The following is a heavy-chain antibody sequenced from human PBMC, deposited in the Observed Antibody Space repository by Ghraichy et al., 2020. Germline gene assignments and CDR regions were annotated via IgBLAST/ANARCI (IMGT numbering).Heavy chain of an antibody. Sequence: GGSLRLSCAASGFTFSNAWMSWVRQAPGKGLEWVGRIKSKTDGGTTDYAAPVKGRFTISRDDSKNTLYLQMNSLKTEDTAVYYCTTELTYPSGHYYYGMDVWGQGTTVTVSS. V-gene: IGHV3-15*01. D-gene: IGHD3-9*01. CDR2: IKSKTDGGTT. J-gene: IGHJ6*02. CDR3: TTELTYPSGHYYYGMDV. CDR1: GFTFSNAW.